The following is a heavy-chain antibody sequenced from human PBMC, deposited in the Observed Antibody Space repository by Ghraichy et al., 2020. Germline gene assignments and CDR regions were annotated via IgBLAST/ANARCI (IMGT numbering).Heavy chain of an antibody. CDR2: IYYSGST. CDR3: ARGNVLRFLEWWQFDP. J-gene: IGHJ5*02. D-gene: IGHD3-3*01. Sequence: SETLSLTCTVSGGSISSYYWSWIRQPPGKGLEWIGYIYYSGSTNYNPSLKSRVTISVDTSKNQFSLKLSSVTAADTAVYYCARGNVLRFLEWWQFDPWGQGTLVTVSS. V-gene: IGHV4-59*01. CDR1: GGSISSYY.